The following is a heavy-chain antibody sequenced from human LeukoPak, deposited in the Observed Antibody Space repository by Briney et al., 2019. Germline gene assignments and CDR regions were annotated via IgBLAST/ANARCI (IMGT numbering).Heavy chain of an antibody. Sequence: SVKVSCKASGGTFSSYAISWVRQAPGQGLEWMGGIIPIFGTANYAQKFQGRVTITTDESTSTAYMELSSLRSEDTAVYYCARSLVPAAPQDYWGQGTLVTVSP. CDR2: IIPIFGTA. D-gene: IGHD2-2*01. V-gene: IGHV1-69*05. CDR3: ARSLVPAAPQDY. J-gene: IGHJ4*02. CDR1: GGTFSSYA.